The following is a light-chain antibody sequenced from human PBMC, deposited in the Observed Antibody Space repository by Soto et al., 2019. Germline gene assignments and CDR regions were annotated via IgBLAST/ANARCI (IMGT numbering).Light chain of an antibody. CDR1: LRVTSNY. V-gene: IGKV3-20*01. CDR3: QQYGFSPRT. Sequence: DMLFTRPPGTLSLSPGEKATLSCWASLRVTSNYLAWYPQKPGQAPSLLINGASISATGIPDRFSGSGSGTDFYLTISRLEPEDFAVYYCQQYGFSPRTVGQGTKVDIK. J-gene: IGKJ1*01. CDR2: GAS.